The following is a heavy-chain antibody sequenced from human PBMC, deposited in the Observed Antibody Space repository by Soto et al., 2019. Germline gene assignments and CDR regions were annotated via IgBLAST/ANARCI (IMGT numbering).Heavy chain of an antibody. CDR1: GFTLDDYA. J-gene: IGHJ4*01. CDR2: CSWNTGSI. CDR3: AKGGARGPVYYFDY. D-gene: IGHD1-26*01. V-gene: IGHV3-9*01. Sequence: QPEGSLRVSCAASGFTLDDYAMHWVRQPPGKGLGWVSGCSWNTGSIAYADSGKGRFTISRENAKNSLYLQMNGLRTEDTALYFCAKGGARGPVYYFDYWVHGTLVTVSS.